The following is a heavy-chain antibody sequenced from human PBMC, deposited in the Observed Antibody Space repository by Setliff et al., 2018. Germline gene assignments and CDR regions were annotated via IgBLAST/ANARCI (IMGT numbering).Heavy chain of an antibody. CDR3: ASYYYGSGSSYIPPHFDY. J-gene: IGHJ4*02. D-gene: IGHD3-10*01. CDR1: GFTFGHYN. CDR2: ISDTTNFI. V-gene: IGHV3-21*01. Sequence: GSLRLSCTASGFTFGHYNMNWVRQAPGKGLEWVSSISDTTNFIYYANSVKGRFTISRDTAKNSLYLQMNSLRAEDSAVYYCASYYYGSGSSYIPPHFDYWGLGTLGTV.